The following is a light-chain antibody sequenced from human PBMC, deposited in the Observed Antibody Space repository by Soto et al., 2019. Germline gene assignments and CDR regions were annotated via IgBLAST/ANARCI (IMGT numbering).Light chain of an antibody. J-gene: IGLJ1*01. CDR1: NSDVGAYNY. CDR3: SSYTTSSTYV. CDR2: DVS. V-gene: IGLV2-14*03. Sequence: QSVLAQPASVSGSPGQSITISCTGTNSDVGAYNYVSWFQQHPGKAPKLMVYDVSNRPSGVSNRLSGSKSGNTASLTISGLQAEDEADYYCSSYTTSSTYVFGDGTKVTAL.